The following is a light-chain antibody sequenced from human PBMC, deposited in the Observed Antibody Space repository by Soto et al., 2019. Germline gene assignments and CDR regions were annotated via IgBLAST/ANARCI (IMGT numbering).Light chain of an antibody. V-gene: IGLV2-14*01. Sequence: QSALTQPASVSGSPGQSITISCAGTSSDVGSYNYVSWYQQHPGKAPKLMIYEVSNRPSGVSSRFSGSKSGNTASLTISGLQAEDEADYYCSSYTSSSTLFGTGTKVTLL. CDR2: EVS. CDR3: SSYTSSSTL. CDR1: SSDVGSYNY. J-gene: IGLJ1*01.